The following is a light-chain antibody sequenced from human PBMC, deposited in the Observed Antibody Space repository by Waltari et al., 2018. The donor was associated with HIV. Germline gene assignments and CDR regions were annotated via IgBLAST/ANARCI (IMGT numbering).Light chain of an antibody. CDR1: SSDVGGYNY. Sequence: SASGSPGQSITISCTGTSSDVGGYNYVSWYQQHPGKAPKLMIYEVSNRPSGVSNRFSGSKSGNTASLTISGLQAEDEADYYCSSYTSSSRVFGGGTKLTVL. CDR3: SSYTSSSRV. J-gene: IGLJ3*02. CDR2: EVS. V-gene: IGLV2-14*01.